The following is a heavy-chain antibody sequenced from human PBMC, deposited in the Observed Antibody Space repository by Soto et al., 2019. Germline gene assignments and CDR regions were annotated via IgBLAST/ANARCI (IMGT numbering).Heavy chain of an antibody. J-gene: IGHJ3*02. CDR3: ASPYSGYDEGSAFDI. V-gene: IGHV4-39*01. CDR2: IYYSGST. Sequence: QLQLQESGPGLVKPSETLSLTCTVSGGSISSSSYYWGWIRQPPGKGLEWTGSIYYSGSTYYNPSLKSRVTISVDTSKNQFSLKLSSVTAADTAVYYCASPYSGYDEGSAFDIWGQGTMVTVSS. D-gene: IGHD5-12*01. CDR1: GGSISSSSYY.